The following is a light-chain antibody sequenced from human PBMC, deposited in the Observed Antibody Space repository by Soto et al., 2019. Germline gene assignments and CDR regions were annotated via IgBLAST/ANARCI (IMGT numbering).Light chain of an antibody. Sequence: QSALTQPASVSGSPGQSITISCTGTSSDVGGYNFVSWYQQDPGKAPKLLIFDVTSRPSGVCNRVSGSKSGNTASLTISGLQAEDEATYYCSSYTSSSTSVFGTGTKVTVL. CDR3: SSYTSSSTSV. CDR1: SSDVGGYNF. CDR2: DVT. V-gene: IGLV2-14*01. J-gene: IGLJ1*01.